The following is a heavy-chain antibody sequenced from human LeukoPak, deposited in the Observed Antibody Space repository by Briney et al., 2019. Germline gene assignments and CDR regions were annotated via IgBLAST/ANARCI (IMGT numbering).Heavy chain of an antibody. CDR3: ARAELQWDYFDY. CDR1: GGSVSSYY. Sequence: SETLSLTCTVSGGSVSSYYWSWIRQPPGKGLEWIGYIYYSGSTNYNPSLKSRVTISVDTSKNQFSLKLSSVTAADTAVYYCARAELQWDYFDYWGQGTLVTVSS. D-gene: IGHD1-26*01. CDR2: IYYSGST. J-gene: IGHJ4*02. V-gene: IGHV4-59*02.